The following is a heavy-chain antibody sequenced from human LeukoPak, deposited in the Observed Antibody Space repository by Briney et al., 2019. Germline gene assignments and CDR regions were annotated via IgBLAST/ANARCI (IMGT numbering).Heavy chain of an antibody. Sequence: QTGGSLRLSCAASGFTFSSYGMHWVRQAPGKGLEWVAYIRSAGSIENSADSVKGRFTISRDNSKNTLYLQMNSLRAEDTAVYYCAKIEYSSGKFDYWGQGTLVTVSS. CDR1: GFTFSSYG. CDR2: IRSAGSIE. J-gene: IGHJ4*02. V-gene: IGHV3-30*02. CDR3: AKIEYSSGKFDY. D-gene: IGHD6-25*01.